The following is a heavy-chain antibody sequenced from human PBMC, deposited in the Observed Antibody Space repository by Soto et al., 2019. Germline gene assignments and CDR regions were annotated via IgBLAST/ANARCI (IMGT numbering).Heavy chain of an antibody. CDR1: GGSFSGYY. V-gene: IGHV4-34*01. J-gene: IGHJ5*02. D-gene: IGHD4-17*01. CDR3: ARVGVRDGDYGVSRFDP. CDR2: INHSGAT. Sequence: SETLSLTCAVSGGSFSGYYWSWIRQPPGKGLEWIGEINHSGATNYNPSLKSRVTISVDTSKNQFSLKLSSVTAADTAVYYCARVGVRDGDYGVSRFDPWGQGTLVTVSS.